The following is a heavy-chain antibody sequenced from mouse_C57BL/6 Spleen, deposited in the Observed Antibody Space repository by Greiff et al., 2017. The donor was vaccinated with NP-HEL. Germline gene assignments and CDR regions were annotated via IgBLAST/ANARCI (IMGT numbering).Heavy chain of an antibody. J-gene: IGHJ4*01. CDR2: IWRGGST. Sequence: VQLQQSGPGLVQPSQSLSITCTVSGFSLTSYGVHWVRQSPGKGLEWLGVIWRGGSTDYNAAFMSRLSITKDNSKSRVFFKMNSLQADDTAIYYCAKDYDGGSYAMDYWGQGTSVTVSS. V-gene: IGHV2-5*01. D-gene: IGHD2-4*01. CDR3: AKDYDGGSYAMDY. CDR1: GFSLTSYG.